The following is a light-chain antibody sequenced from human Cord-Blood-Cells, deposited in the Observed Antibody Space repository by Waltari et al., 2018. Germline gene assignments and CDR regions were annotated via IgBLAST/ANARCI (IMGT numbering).Light chain of an antibody. J-gene: IGLJ1*01. V-gene: IGLV2-23*02. Sequence: QSALTQPASVSGSPGQSITISCTGTSSPVGSYNLVSWYQQHPGKAPKRMIYEVSKRPSGVSNRFSGSKSGNTASLTISGLQAEDEADYYCCSYAGSSTYVFGTGTKVTVL. CDR2: EVS. CDR3: CSYAGSSTYV. CDR1: SSPVGSYNL.